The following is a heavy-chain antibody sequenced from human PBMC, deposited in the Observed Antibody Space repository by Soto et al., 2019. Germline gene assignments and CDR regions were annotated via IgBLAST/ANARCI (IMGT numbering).Heavy chain of an antibody. D-gene: IGHD2-15*01. CDR3: ARDGYCSVGRCYRSLDI. J-gene: IGHJ3*02. V-gene: IGHV6-1*01. Sequence: SQTLSLTCAISGDSVSSNSAAWNWIRQSPSRGLEWLGRTYYRSKWYNDYAVSVKSRITINPDTSKNQFSLQLNSVTPEDTAVYYCARDGYCSVGRCYRSLDIWGQGTMVTV. CDR2: TYYRSKWYN. CDR1: GDSVSSNSAA.